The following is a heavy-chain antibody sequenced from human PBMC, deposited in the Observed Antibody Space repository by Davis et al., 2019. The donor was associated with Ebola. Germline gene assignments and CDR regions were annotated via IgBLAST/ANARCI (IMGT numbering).Heavy chain of an antibody. Sequence: GGSLRLSCAASGFTFSSYAMHWVRQASGKGLEWVGRIRSKANSYATAYAASVKGRFTISRDDSKNTAYLQMNSLKTEDTAVYYCNIAVAGTGYDYWGQGTLVTVSS. J-gene: IGHJ4*02. CDR2: IRSKANSYAT. CDR3: NIAVAGTGYDY. V-gene: IGHV3-73*01. CDR1: GFTFSSYA. D-gene: IGHD6-19*01.